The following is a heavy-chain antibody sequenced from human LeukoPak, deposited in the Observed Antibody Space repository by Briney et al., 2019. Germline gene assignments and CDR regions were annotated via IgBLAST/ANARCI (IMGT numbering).Heavy chain of an antibody. V-gene: IGHV4-39*07. Sequence: SETLSLTCTVSGGSISSSSYYWGWIRQPPGKGLEWIGSIYYSGSTYYNPSLKSRVTISVDTSKNQYSLKLSSVTAADTAVYYCAREQHDYGDYGVVAFDIWGQGTMVTVSS. J-gene: IGHJ3*02. CDR1: GGSISSSSYY. CDR2: IYYSGST. D-gene: IGHD4-17*01. CDR3: AREQHDYGDYGVVAFDI.